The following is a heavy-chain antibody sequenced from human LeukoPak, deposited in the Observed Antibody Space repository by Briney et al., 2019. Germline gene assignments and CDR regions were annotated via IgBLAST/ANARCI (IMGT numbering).Heavy chain of an antibody. CDR2: ISGSGGST. CDR3: AKDRSGPTGSFGY. D-gene: IGHD1-1*01. Sequence: GGSLRLSCAASGFTFSSYWMSWVRQAPGKGLEWVSAISGSGGSTYYADSVKGRFTISRDNSKNTLYLQINSLRAEDTAVYYCAKDRSGPTGSFGYWGQGTLVTVSS. J-gene: IGHJ4*02. V-gene: IGHV3-23*01. CDR1: GFTFSSYW.